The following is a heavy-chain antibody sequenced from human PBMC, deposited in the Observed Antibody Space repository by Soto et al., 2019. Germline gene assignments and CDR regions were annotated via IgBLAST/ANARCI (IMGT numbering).Heavy chain of an antibody. CDR1: GYTFTSYG. J-gene: IGHJ3*02. V-gene: IGHV1-3*01. D-gene: IGHD2-15*01. Sequence: ASVKVSCKASGYTFTSYGIHWVRQAPGQRLEWTGWINAGNGNTKYSEKFQGRVTITRDTSASTAYLELSSLRSEDTAVYYCATAKGGSIGDAFDIWGQGTMVTVSS. CDR2: INAGNGNT. CDR3: ATAKGGSIGDAFDI.